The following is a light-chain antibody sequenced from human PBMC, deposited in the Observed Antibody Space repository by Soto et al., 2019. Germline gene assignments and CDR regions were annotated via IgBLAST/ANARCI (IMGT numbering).Light chain of an antibody. CDR2: WAS. Sequence: DIVMTQPPDSLAVSLGERATINCKSSKSVLYSSNNKNYLAWYQQKPGQPPKLLIYWASTRESGVPDRFSGSGSGTDFTLTISSLQAEDVAVYYCQQYYSTPPTFGQGTKVEIK. CDR3: QQYYSTPPT. CDR1: KSVLYSSNNKNY. V-gene: IGKV4-1*01. J-gene: IGKJ1*01.